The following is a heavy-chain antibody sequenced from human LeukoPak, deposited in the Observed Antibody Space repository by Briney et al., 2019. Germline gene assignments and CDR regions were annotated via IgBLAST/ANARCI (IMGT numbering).Heavy chain of an antibody. D-gene: IGHD2-8*01. CDR1: GGSISSSSYF. V-gene: IGHV4-39*01. Sequence: SSETLSLTCTVSGGSISSSSYFWGWIRQPPGKGLEWIGSISFTGSTYYNSSLKSRVTLSVDTSKNQFSLKLSSVTAADTAVYYCARLKSMVYGFDYWGQGTVVTVSS. J-gene: IGHJ4*02. CDR3: ARLKSMVYGFDY. CDR2: ISFTGST.